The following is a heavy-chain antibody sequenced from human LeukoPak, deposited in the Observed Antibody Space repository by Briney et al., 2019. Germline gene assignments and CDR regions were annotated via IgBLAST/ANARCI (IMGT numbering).Heavy chain of an antibody. CDR3: ARLLSGDTVDY. D-gene: IGHD2-21*01. V-gene: IGHV4-59*01. Sequence: SETLSPTCTVSGGSISSYYWSWIRQPPGKGLEWIGYIYYSGSTNYNPSLKSRVTISVDTSKNQFSLKLSPVTAADTAVYYCARLLSGDTVDYWGQGTLVTVSS. CDR2: IYYSGST. J-gene: IGHJ4*02. CDR1: GGSISSYY.